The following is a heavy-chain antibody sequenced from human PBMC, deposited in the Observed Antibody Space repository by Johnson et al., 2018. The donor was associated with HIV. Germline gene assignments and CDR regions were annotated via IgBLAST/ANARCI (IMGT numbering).Heavy chain of an antibody. CDR1: GFTFSDYY. J-gene: IGHJ3*02. V-gene: IGHV3-11*04. CDR2: ISSSGSTI. D-gene: IGHD2/OR15-2a*01. CDR3: AREGKYLAGAEDAFDI. Sequence: QVLLVESGGGLVKPGGSLRLSCAASGFTFSDYYMSWIRQAPGKGLEWVSYISSSGSTIYYADSVKGRFTISRDNSKNTLYLQMNSLRAEDTAVYYCAREGKYLAGAEDAFDIWGQGTMVTVSS.